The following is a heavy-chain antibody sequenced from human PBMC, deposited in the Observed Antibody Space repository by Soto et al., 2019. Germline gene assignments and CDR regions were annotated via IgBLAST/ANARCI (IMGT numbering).Heavy chain of an antibody. J-gene: IGHJ4*02. CDR3: ARHNYGSGSTYFDY. CDR1: GGSISSSSYY. CDR2: IYYAGST. D-gene: IGHD3-10*01. V-gene: IGHV4-39*01. Sequence: PSETLSLTCTVSGGSISSSSYYWGWIRQPPGKGLEWIGCIYYAGSTNYNPSLNSRVTISVDTSKNQFSLKLNSMTAADTAVYYCARHNYGSGSTYFDYWGQGTLVTVSS.